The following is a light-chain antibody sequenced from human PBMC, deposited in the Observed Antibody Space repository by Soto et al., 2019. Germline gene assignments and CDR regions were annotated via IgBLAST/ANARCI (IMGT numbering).Light chain of an antibody. CDR2: HAS. CDR1: QSVSDK. CDR3: QQYGSSVWT. V-gene: IGKV3-15*01. J-gene: IGKJ1*01. Sequence: EIMMTQSPATLSVSPGERATLSCRASQSVSDKLAWYQQKPGQAPRLLIYHASARATGIPARFSGGGSGTDFTLTISRLEPEDFAVYYCQQYGSSVWTFGQGTKVDIK.